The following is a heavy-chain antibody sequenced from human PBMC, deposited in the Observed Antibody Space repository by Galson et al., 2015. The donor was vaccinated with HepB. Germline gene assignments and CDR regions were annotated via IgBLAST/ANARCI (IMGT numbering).Heavy chain of an antibody. Sequence: SLRLSCAASGFTFSSYGMHWVRQAPGKGLEWVAVISYDGSNKYYADSVKGRFTISRDNSKNTLYLQMNSMRAEDTAVYYCARATDTSGWYYFDYWGQGTLVTVSS. D-gene: IGHD6-19*01. J-gene: IGHJ4*02. CDR2: ISYDGSNK. CDR1: GFTFSSYG. V-gene: IGHV3-30*04. CDR3: ARATDTSGWYYFDY.